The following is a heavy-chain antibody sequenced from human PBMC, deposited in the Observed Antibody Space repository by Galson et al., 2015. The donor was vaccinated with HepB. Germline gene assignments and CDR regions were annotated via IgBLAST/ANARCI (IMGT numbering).Heavy chain of an antibody. V-gene: IGHV1-46*01. CDR1: GYTLTNYH. CDR2: IFAGGGST. D-gene: IGHD2-15*01. J-gene: IGHJ4*02. Sequence: SVKVSCKASGYTLTNYHFHWVRQAPGQGPEWMGKIFAGGGSTRYAERFQGRVTLTRDSSTSTIYMEVSSLRSDDTAVYYCARDTPDTYYFDYWGQGTLVTVSS. CDR3: ARDTPDTYYFDY.